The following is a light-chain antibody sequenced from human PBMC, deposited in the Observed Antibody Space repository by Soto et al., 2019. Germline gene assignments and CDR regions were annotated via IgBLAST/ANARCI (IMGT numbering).Light chain of an antibody. V-gene: IGLV2-11*01. CDR1: SSDVGDYNS. CDR2: NVY. J-gene: IGLJ1*01. CDR3: SAYTVSRTYV. Sequence: QSVLTQPRSVSGSPGQSVTVSCIGTSSDVGDYNSVSWYQQHPGKAPKLMIYNVYDRPSGISYRFSGSKSGNTASLTISGLQGEDEADYYCSAYTVSRTYVFGTGTKVTVL.